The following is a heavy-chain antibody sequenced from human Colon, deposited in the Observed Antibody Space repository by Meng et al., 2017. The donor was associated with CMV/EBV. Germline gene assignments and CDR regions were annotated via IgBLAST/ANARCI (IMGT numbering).Heavy chain of an antibody. Sequence: LSPFSLDPRGVGVAWMRQPPGKALEWLALIYWDDEKRYNPSLQNRLTISNDTSKSQVLLTMTNMDPADTATYYCARRGSGSYAFDHWGQGTLVTVSS. CDR1: PFSLDPRGVG. V-gene: IGHV2-5*02. D-gene: IGHD1-26*01. CDR2: IYWDDEK. CDR3: ARRGSGSYAFDH. J-gene: IGHJ4*02.